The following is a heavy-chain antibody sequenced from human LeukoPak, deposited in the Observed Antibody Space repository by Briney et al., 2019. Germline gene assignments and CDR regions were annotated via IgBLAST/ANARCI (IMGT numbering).Heavy chain of an antibody. CDR3: ARLFFHGDYDY. Sequence: PSGTLSLTCAVSGGSVSSGNWWTWVRQPPGKGLEWIGEIHHGGNTKYNPSLKSRVTISVDTSKNQFSLKLSSVTAADTAVYYCARLFFHGDYDYWGQGTLVTVSS. J-gene: IGHJ4*02. CDR2: IHHGGNT. CDR1: GGSVSSGNW. V-gene: IGHV4-4*02. D-gene: IGHD4-17*01.